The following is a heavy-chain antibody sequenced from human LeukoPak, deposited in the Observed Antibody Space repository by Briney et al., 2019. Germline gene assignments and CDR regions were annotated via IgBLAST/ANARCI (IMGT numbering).Heavy chain of an antibody. CDR2: ISGSGDNT. Sequence: GGSLRLSCAASGSTFNTYAMSWVRQAPGKGLEWVSGISGSGDNTYYADSVKGRFTISRDNSKNTLYLQMNSLRAEDTAVYYWGKDRGGYNYYYGMDVWGQGTTVTVS. J-gene: IGHJ6*02. V-gene: IGHV3-23*01. D-gene: IGHD4-23*01. CDR1: GSTFNTYA. CDR3: GKDRGGYNYYYGMDV.